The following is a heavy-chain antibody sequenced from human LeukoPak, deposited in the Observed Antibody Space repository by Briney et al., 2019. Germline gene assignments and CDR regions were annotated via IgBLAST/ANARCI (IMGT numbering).Heavy chain of an antibody. Sequence: GGSLRLSCAVSGFTFSNDVMSWVRQAPGKGPEWVSSIDGGGGGTDYADSVRGRFTISRDNFKNTSYLQMNSLRADDTAVYYCARRIGGTKDYWGQGAQVTVSS. D-gene: IGHD3-3*01. CDR2: IDGGGGGT. V-gene: IGHV3-23*01. CDR1: GFTFSNDV. J-gene: IGHJ4*02. CDR3: ARRIGGTKDY.